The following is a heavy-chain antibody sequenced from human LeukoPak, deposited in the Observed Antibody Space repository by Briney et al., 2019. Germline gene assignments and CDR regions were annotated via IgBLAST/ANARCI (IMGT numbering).Heavy chain of an antibody. Sequence: GGSLRLSCAASGFTFSSYGMHWVRQAPGKGLEWVAVIWYDGSNKYYADSVKGRFTISRDNSKNTLYLQMNSLRAEDTAVYYYARGSNLAATVGSYWGQGTLVTVSS. CDR3: ARGSNLAATVGSY. CDR2: IWYDGSNK. CDR1: GFTFSSYG. J-gene: IGHJ4*02. V-gene: IGHV3-33*01. D-gene: IGHD4-23*01.